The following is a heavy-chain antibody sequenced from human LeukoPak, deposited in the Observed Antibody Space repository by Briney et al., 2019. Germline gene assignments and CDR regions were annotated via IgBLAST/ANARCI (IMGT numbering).Heavy chain of an antibody. J-gene: IGHJ4*02. Sequence: SETLSLTCAVYGGSFSGYYWSWIRQPPGKGLEWIGEINHSGSTNYNPSHKSRVTISVDTSKNQFSLKLSSVTAADTAVYYCARGLVNGYFDYWGQGTLVTVSS. CDR2: INHSGST. V-gene: IGHV4-34*01. D-gene: IGHD2-8*02. CDR3: ARGLVNGYFDY. CDR1: GGSFSGYY.